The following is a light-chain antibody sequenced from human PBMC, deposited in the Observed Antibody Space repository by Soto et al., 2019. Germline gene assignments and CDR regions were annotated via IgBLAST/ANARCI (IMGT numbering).Light chain of an antibody. CDR2: DGN. CDR3: YQYDNVPPT. Sequence: DIQMTQSPSSLSASVGDRVTISCQASQDIGDFINWYQQKPGKAPSLLIFDGNLQEKGVPSRFSGSGSGTHFTFTISSLQPEDIATNDCYQYDNVPPTFGGGTKVDIK. CDR1: QDIGDF. V-gene: IGKV1-33*01. J-gene: IGKJ4*01.